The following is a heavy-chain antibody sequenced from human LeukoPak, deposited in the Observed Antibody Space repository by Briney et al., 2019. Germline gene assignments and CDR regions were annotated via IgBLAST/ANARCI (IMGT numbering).Heavy chain of an antibody. CDR1: GFTFSDYY. J-gene: IGHJ3*02. V-gene: IGHV3-23*01. D-gene: IGHD2-8*01. Sequence: GGSLRLSCAASGFTFSDYYMSWIRQAPGKGLEWVSGLNENGMKTDYADSVKGRFIISRDNSRNTLYLQMSSLKVEDTAVYYCAKLPTVYGVADSFDMWGQGTTVTVSS. CDR3: AKLPTVYGVADSFDM. CDR2: LNENGMKT.